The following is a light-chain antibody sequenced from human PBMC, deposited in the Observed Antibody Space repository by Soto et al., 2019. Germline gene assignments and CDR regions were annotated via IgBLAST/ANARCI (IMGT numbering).Light chain of an antibody. J-gene: IGKJ1*01. CDR1: RAINTY. CDR2: AAS. CDR3: QQTYSVLAWT. V-gene: IGKV1-39*01. Sequence: DVQMTQSPSSLSASVGDTVTITCRASRAINTYVNWYQQKQGRAPKLLIFAASTLRSAVPSRFSASGSGTDFTLTISGLQPDDFATYYCQQTYSVLAWTFGQGTRVEVK.